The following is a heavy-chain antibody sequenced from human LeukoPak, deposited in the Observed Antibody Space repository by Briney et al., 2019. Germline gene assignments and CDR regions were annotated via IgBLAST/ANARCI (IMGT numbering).Heavy chain of an antibody. D-gene: IGHD1-14*01. CDR3: ARDDGFRTVDY. J-gene: IGHJ4*02. CDR2: IKEDGSET. V-gene: IGHV3-7*01. CDR1: GFTFSSYG. Sequence: GGSLRLSCAASGFTFSSYGMHWVRQAPGKGLEWVANIKEDGSETYYVDSVKGRFTISRDNAKTSLYLQMNSLRAEDTAVYYCARDDGFRTVDYWGQGTLVSVSS.